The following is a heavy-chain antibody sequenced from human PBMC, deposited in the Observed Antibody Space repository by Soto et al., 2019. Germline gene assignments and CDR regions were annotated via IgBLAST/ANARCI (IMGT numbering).Heavy chain of an antibody. CDR1: GFTFSNYA. CDR3: AEDGPGGGGYFDL. CDR2: ISGSGGTT. D-gene: IGHD2-21*01. V-gene: IGHV3-23*01. Sequence: EVQLLESGGGLVQPGRSLRLSCAASGFTFSNYAMNWVRQAPGKGLEWVSTISGSGGTTFYADSVKGRFTISRDNSRNTLFLQMDSLSDEDAAVYYCAEDGPGGGGYFDLWGRGTLVTVSS. J-gene: IGHJ2*01.